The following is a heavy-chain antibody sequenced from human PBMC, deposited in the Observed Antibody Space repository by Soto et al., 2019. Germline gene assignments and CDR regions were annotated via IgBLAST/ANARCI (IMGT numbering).Heavy chain of an antibody. CDR1: GFTFSNYD. D-gene: IGHD4-17*01. V-gene: IGHV3-48*03. J-gene: IGHJ6*02. Sequence: GGSLRLSCAASGFTFSNYDINWVRQAPGKGPEWISHISSSGGIIYYADSVKGRFTISRDNAKNSLYLQMNSLRGEDTAVYYCARGSPDYGDSTTRRYYYGMDVWGQGTTVTVSS. CDR3: ARGSPDYGDSTTRRYYYGMDV. CDR2: ISSSGGII.